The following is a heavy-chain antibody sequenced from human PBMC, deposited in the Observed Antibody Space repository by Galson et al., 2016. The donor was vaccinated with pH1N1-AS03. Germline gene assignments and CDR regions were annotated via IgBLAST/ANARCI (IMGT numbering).Heavy chain of an antibody. CDR1: GFAFNFNS. J-gene: IGHJ4*02. Sequence: SLRLSCAASGFAFNFNSMHWVRQAPGKGLEWIAVLSYAGTSEYFADSVKGRFTVSRDNAKNTLYLQMSNLRVEDTAVYYCAKEGGYTFGQQHPDFWGQGTLVTVAS. D-gene: IGHD5-18*01. CDR3: AKEGGYTFGQQHPDF. V-gene: IGHV3-30*15. CDR2: LSYAGTSE.